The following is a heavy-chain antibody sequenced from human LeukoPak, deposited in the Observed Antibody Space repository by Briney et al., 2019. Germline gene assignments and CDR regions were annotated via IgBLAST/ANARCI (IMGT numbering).Heavy chain of an antibody. Sequence: PSETLSLTCTVSGGSISSYYWSWIRQPPGKGLEWIGEINHSGSTNYNPSLKSRVTISVDTSKNQFSLKLSSVTAADTAVYYCARVYYYYYMDVWGKGTTVTVSS. CDR2: INHSGST. J-gene: IGHJ6*03. CDR1: GGSISSYY. CDR3: ARVYYYYYMDV. V-gene: IGHV4-34*01.